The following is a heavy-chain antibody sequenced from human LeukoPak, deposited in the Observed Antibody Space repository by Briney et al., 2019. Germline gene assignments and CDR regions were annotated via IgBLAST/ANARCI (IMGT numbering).Heavy chain of an antibody. V-gene: IGHV3-21*06. CDR1: GFTFSSYP. CDR2: ISTSNTYI. CDR3: ARRDTTERGYSYGVDY. D-gene: IGHD5-18*01. Sequence: PGGSLRLSCAASGFTFSSYPMNWVRQAPGKGLEWVSSISTSNTYIYYADSVRGRFTIFRDNAKNSLYLQMNSLRAEDTAVYYCARRDTTERGYSYGVDYWGQGTMVTVSS. J-gene: IGHJ4*02.